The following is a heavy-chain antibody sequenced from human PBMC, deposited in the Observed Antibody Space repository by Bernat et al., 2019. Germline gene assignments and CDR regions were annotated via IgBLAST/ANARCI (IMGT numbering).Heavy chain of an antibody. CDR2: IYSGGST. CDR1: GFTVSSNY. V-gene: IGHV3-53*01. Sequence: EVQLVESGGGLIQPGGSLRLSCAASGFTVSSNYMSWVRQAPGKGLERVSIIYSGGSTYYADSVKGRFTISRDNSKNTLYLQTNTLKAEDTAVYYCARGGPTGTGAFDIWGQGTLVTVSS. J-gene: IGHJ3*02. CDR3: ARGGPTGTGAFDI. D-gene: IGHD1-1*01.